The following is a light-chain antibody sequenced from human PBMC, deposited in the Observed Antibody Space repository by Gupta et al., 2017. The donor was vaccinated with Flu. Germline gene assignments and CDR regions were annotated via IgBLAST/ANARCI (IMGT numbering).Light chain of an antibody. CDR2: EVT. J-gene: IGLJ1*01. V-gene: IGLV2-23*02. Sequence: SIIISFTGTSNDIGNNDLVSWYQQHPGKAPILFIAEVTKRPSGVSDRFSGSKSGNTASLTISGLQTEDEADYDCCSYAGSNTYLFGTGTRVTVL. CDR1: SNDIGNNDL. CDR3: CSYAGSNTYL.